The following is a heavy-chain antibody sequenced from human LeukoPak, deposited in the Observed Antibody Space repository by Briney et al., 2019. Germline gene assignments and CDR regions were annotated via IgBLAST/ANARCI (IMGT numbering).Heavy chain of an antibody. J-gene: IGHJ5*02. V-gene: IGHV3-20*04. CDR1: GFTFNDYG. CDR2: INCNGDSR. CDR3: ARVVFLHRNWFDP. D-gene: IGHD2/OR15-2a*01. Sequence: AGGSLRLSCTASGFTFNDYGMTWVRQAPGKGLEWGSDINCNGDSRDYAHSVRGRFTIYRDNSKNSLYLQMNSLRAEDTAFYYCARVVFLHRNWFDPWGQGTLVTVSS.